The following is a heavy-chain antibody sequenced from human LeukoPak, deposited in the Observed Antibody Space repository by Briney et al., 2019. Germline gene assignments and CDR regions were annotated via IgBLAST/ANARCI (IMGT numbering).Heavy chain of an antibody. CDR1: AVTFNSCTYY. CDR3: AISQDAIAAADY. Sequence: PSETLCLTCTVSAVTFNSCTYYWSWIRQPPGKGLEWIGSIYYSGRTIYNPSLRSRVTISVDTSKNQFSLNLSSVTAADTAVFYCAISQDAIAAADYCGQGTLVTVSS. CDR2: IYYSGRT. J-gene: IGHJ4*02. V-gene: IGHV4-39*01. D-gene: IGHD6-25*01.